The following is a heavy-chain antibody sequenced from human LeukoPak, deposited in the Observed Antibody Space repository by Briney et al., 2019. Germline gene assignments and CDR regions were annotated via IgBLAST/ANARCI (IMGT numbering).Heavy chain of an antibody. CDR2: THPSGNT. CDR3: ARKAPKRGWFDP. J-gene: IGHJ5*02. Sequence: SETLSLTRTVSGGSNNSYYWSWIRQPPGKGLEWIGYTHPSGNTNYSPSLKSRVTISIDMSRNQFSLKLSSVTAADTAVYYCARKAPKRGWFDPWGQGTLVTVSS. CDR1: GGSNNSYY. V-gene: IGHV4-4*09.